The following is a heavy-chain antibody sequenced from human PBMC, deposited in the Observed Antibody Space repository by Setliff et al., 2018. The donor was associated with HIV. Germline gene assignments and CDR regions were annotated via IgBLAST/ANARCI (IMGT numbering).Heavy chain of an antibody. J-gene: IGHJ4*02. CDR2: INWNGGST. V-gene: IGHV3-20*04. CDR1: GFTFDDYG. Sequence: TGGSLRLSCAASGFTFDDYGMSWVRQAPGKGLEWVSGINWNGGSTGYADSVKGRFTISRDNAKNSLYLQMNSLRAEDTALYYCAKFLGIGRYFDYWGQGTLVTVSS. CDR3: AKFLGIGRYFDY. D-gene: IGHD7-27*01.